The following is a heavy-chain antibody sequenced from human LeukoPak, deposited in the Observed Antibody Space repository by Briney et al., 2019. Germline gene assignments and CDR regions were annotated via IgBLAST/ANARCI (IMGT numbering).Heavy chain of an antibody. D-gene: IGHD3-22*01. J-gene: IGHJ4*02. CDR3: ARRITMIVGPYSY. V-gene: IGHV4-34*01. CDR1: GGSISSYY. CDR2: INHSGST. Sequence: PSETLSLTCTVSGGSISSYYWSWIRQPPGKGLEWIGEINHSGSTNYNPSLKSRVTISVDTSKNQFSLKLSSVTAADTAVYYCARRITMIVGPYSYWGQGTLVTVSS.